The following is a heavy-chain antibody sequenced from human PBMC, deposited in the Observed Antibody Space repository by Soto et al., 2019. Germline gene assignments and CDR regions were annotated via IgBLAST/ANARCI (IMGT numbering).Heavy chain of an antibody. J-gene: IGHJ6*02. D-gene: IGHD2-15*01. CDR3: ARGCSGGSCHDSPYYYYGMDV. CDR1: GYTFTSYG. V-gene: IGHV1-18*04. Sequence: GASVKVSCKASGYTFTSYGISWMRQAPGQGLEWMGWISAYNGNTNYAQKLQGRVTMTTDTSTSTAYMELRSLRSDDTAVYYCARGCSGGSCHDSPYYYYGMDVWGQGTTVTVSS. CDR2: ISAYNGNT.